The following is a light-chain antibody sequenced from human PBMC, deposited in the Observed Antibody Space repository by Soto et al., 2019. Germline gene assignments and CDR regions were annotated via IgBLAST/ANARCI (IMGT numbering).Light chain of an antibody. CDR3: SSYTSSSTYV. CDR1: SSDVGGYNY. V-gene: IGLV2-14*01. J-gene: IGLJ1*01. CDR2: EVS. Sequence: QSVLTRPASVSGSPGQSITISCTGTSSDVGGYNYVSWYQLHPGKAPKLMVYEVSNRPSGVSNRFSGSKSGNTASLTISGLQAEDEADYYCSSYTSSSTYVFGTGTKVTVL.